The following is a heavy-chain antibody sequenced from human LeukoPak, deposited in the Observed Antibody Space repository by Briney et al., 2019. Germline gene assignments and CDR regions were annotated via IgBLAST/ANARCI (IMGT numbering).Heavy chain of an antibody. J-gene: IGHJ4*02. CDR3: ARDGGTPGGYSGYDLYYFDY. Sequence: ASVKVSCKASGGTFSSYAISWVRQAPGQGLEWMGRIIPILGIANYAQKFQGRVTITADKSTSTAYMELSSLRSEDTAVYYCARDGGTPGGYSGYDLYYFDYWGQGTLVTVSS. CDR2: IIPILGIA. V-gene: IGHV1-69*04. D-gene: IGHD5-12*01. CDR1: GGTFSSYA.